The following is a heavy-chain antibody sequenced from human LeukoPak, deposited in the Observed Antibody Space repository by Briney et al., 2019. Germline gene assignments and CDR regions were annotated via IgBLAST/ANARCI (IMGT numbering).Heavy chain of an antibody. Sequence: PGRSLRLSCAASGFPFRTYGMHWVRQAPGKGLEWVALIWYDGNNKYYADSVKGRFTISRDISNNTLYLQMNSLRVEDTAVYYCAKASPRGVSATRGIDYWGQGTLVTVYS. J-gene: IGHJ4*02. CDR1: GFPFRTYG. D-gene: IGHD2-15*01. CDR3: AKASPRGVSATRGIDY. V-gene: IGHV3-33*06. CDR2: IWYDGNNK.